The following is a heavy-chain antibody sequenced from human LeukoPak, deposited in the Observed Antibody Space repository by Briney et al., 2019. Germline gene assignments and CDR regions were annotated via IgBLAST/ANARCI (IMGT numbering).Heavy chain of an antibody. V-gene: IGHV3-7*04. D-gene: IGHD3-3*01. CDR2: IKQDGSEK. CDR3: ARDRVRSLY. CDR1: GFTFSGSW. Sequence: GGSLRLSCAASGFTFSGSWMNWVRQPPGKGLEWVANIKQDGSEKYYVDSVKGRFTISRDNAKNSLYLQMNSLRPDDTAVYYCARDRVRSLYWGQGTLVTVSS. J-gene: IGHJ4*02.